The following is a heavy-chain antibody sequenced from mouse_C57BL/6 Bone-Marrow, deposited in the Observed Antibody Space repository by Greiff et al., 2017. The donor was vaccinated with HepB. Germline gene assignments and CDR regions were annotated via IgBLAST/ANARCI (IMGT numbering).Heavy chain of an antibody. CDR3: ARSRATVVNFDY. CDR1: GYAFSSYW. V-gene: IGHV1-80*01. CDR2: IYPGDGDT. Sequence: VKLMESGAELVKPGASVKISCKASGYAFSSYWMNWVKQRPGKGLEWIGQIYPGDGDTNYNGKFKGKATLTADKSSSTAYMQLSSLTSEDSAVYFCARSRATVVNFDYWGQGTTLTVSS. D-gene: IGHD1-1*01. J-gene: IGHJ2*01.